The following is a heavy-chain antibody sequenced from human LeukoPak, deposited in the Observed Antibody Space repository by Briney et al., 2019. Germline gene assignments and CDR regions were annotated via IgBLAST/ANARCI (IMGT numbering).Heavy chain of an antibody. CDR2: IDTAGNT. V-gene: IGHV3-13*04. Sequence: GGSLRLSCAAFGFTFSRYDMHWVRQTTGKGLEWVSAIDTAGNTYFPGSVKGRFTISRENAENSLYLQMNSLGAGDTAMYYCAREGSCSGDCPWFFDLWGRGTLVTVSS. CDR1: GFTFSRYD. J-gene: IGHJ2*01. D-gene: IGHD2-21*02. CDR3: AREGSCSGDCPWFFDL.